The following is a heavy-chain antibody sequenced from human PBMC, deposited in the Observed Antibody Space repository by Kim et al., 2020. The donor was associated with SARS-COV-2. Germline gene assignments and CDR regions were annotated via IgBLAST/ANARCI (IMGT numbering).Heavy chain of an antibody. Sequence: LKRRVTRSVDTSKNQFSLKLSSVTAADTAMYYCARIMKGRLRYFDWPTMDVWGQGTTVTVSS. CDR3: ARIMKGRLRYFDWPTMDV. V-gene: IGHV4-30-2*04. D-gene: IGHD3-9*01. J-gene: IGHJ6*02.